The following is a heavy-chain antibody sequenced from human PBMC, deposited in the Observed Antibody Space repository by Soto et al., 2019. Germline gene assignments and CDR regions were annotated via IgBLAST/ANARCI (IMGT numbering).Heavy chain of an antibody. Sequence: SETLSLTCTVSGGSISSYYWSWIRQPAGKGLEWIGRIYTSGSTNYNPSLKGRVTLSVDTSTNXVSLRLAXVTAADTAIYYCARDREAGYNFYYGMDVWGQGTTVTVSS. CDR3: ARDREAGYNFYYGMDV. CDR1: GGSISSYY. J-gene: IGHJ6*01. D-gene: IGHD6-19*01. V-gene: IGHV4-4*07. CDR2: IYTSGST.